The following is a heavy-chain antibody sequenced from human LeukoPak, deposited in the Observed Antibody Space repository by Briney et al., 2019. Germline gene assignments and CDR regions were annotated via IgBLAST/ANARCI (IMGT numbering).Heavy chain of an antibody. CDR3: AKDFKSDSYGAPDY. Sequence: GKSLRLSCAASGFTFSGYPIHWVSQAPGKGLEWVAVISYDGSNKYYADSVKGRFTISRDNAKNSPYLQMNSLRAEDTALYYCAKDFKSDSYGAPDYWGQGTLVTVSS. V-gene: IGHV3-30-3*02. CDR1: GFTFSGYP. D-gene: IGHD3-16*01. CDR2: ISYDGSNK. J-gene: IGHJ4*02.